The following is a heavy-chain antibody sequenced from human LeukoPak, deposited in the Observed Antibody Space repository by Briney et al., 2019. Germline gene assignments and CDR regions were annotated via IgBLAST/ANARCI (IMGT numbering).Heavy chain of an antibody. CDR3: ARGGPAADPYYFDY. CDR2: INHSGST. V-gene: IGHV4-34*01. CDR1: GGSFSGYY. J-gene: IGHJ4*02. D-gene: IGHD2-2*01. Sequence: SETLSLTCAVYGGSFSGYYWSWIRQPPGKGLEWIGEINHSGSTNYNPSLKGRVTISVDTSKNQFSLKLSSVTAADTAVYYCARGGPAADPYYFDYWGQGTLVTVSS.